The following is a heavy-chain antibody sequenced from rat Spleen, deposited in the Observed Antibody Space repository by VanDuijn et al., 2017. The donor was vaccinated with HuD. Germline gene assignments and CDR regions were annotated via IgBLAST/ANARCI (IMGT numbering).Heavy chain of an antibody. Sequence: EVQLVESGGGLVQPGRSLKLSCAASGFTFSDYNMAWIRQAPGKGLEWVASITNTGGSMYYPDSVKGRFTISRDNANGTLYLQMDSLRSEDTATYYCAREMYTTGSPFDYWGQGVMVTVSS. J-gene: IGHJ2*01. CDR1: GFTFSDYN. CDR2: ITNTGGSM. D-gene: IGHD1-6*01. V-gene: IGHV5-27*01. CDR3: AREMYTTGSPFDY.